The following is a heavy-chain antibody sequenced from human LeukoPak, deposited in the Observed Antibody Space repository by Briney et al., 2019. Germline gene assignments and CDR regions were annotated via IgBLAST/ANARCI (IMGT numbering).Heavy chain of an antibody. CDR1: GYTFTGYY. Sequence: ASVKVSCKASGYTFTGYYMHWVRQAPGQGLEWMGWINPSGGSTSYAQKFQGRVTMTRDTSTSTVYMELSSLRSEDTAVYYCARDGSSLRFLEWLLYDYWGQGTLVTVSS. CDR3: ARDGSSLRFLEWLLYDY. D-gene: IGHD3-3*01. J-gene: IGHJ4*02. V-gene: IGHV1-46*01. CDR2: INPSGGST.